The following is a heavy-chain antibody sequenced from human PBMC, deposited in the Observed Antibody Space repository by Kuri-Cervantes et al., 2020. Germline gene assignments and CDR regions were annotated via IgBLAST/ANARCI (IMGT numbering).Heavy chain of an antibody. CDR2: ISGSGGST. J-gene: IGHJ4*02. CDR1: GFTFDDYT. D-gene: IGHD6-19*01. Sequence: GGSLRLSCAASGFTFDDYTMHWVRHAPGKGLEWVSAISGSGGSTYYADSVEGRFTISRDNSKNTLYLQMNSLRAEDTAVYYCAKGGSGWYYFDYWGQGTLVTVSS. V-gene: IGHV3-23*01. CDR3: AKGGSGWYYFDY.